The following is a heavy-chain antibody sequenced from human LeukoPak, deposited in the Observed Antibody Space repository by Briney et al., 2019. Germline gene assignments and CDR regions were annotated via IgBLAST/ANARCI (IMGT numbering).Heavy chain of an antibody. Sequence: ASVKVSCKASGYTFTGYYMHWVRQAPGQGLEWMGWINPNGGGTNYAQKFQGRVTMTRDTSISTAYMELSRLRSDDTAVYYCARVDVAAAGIVSFDIWGQGTMVTVSS. CDR3: ARVDVAAAGIVSFDI. V-gene: IGHV1-2*02. CDR2: INPNGGGT. D-gene: IGHD6-13*01. CDR1: GYTFTGYY. J-gene: IGHJ3*02.